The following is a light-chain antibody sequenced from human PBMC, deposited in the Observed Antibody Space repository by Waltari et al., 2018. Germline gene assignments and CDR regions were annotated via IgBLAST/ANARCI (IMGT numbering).Light chain of an antibody. V-gene: IGKV3-11*01. Sequence: VVLTQSPVTLSLSPGETATLSCRASQTIGTYLAWYQHKLGQSPRLLFYDASTRATGIPARFSGSGSGTDFTLKISRVEAEDVGVYYCMQTKQFPWTLGQGTKVEVK. CDR2: DAS. J-gene: IGKJ1*01. CDR1: QTIGTY. CDR3: MQTKQFPWT.